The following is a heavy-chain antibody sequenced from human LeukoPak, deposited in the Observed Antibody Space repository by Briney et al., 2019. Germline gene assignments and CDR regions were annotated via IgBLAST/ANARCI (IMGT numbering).Heavy chain of an antibody. V-gene: IGHV1-2*06. CDR3: ARYENGGQPLDY. D-gene: IGHD2-15*01. CDR1: GYTFTGSGYH. J-gene: IGHJ4*02. CDR2: IRPDSGAT. Sequence: ASVKVSCKASGYTFTGSGYHLHWVRQAPGQGLEWMGRIRPDSGATNYAQRFQGRVTMTTDTSITTAYMEVSRLRYDDTAVHYCARYENGGQPLDYWGQGTLVTVSS.